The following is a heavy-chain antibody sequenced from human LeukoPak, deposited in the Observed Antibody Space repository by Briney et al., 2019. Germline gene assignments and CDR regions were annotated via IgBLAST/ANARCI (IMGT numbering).Heavy chain of an antibody. J-gene: IGHJ4*02. D-gene: IGHD3-10*01. CDR3: AKLATPMVRGVMNY. CDR1: GFTFSSYA. Sequence: GGSLRLSCAASGFTFSSYAMSWVRQAPGKGLEWVSAISGSGGSTHYADSVKGRFTISRDNSKNTLYLQTNSLRAEDTAVYYCAKLATPMVRGVMNYWGQGTLVTVSS. V-gene: IGHV3-23*01. CDR2: ISGSGGST.